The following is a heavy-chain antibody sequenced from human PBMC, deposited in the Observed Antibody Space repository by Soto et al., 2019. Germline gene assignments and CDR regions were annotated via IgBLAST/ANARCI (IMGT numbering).Heavy chain of an antibody. CDR3: AKDYYDILTGYYDY. J-gene: IGHJ4*02. V-gene: IGHV3-30*18. D-gene: IGHD3-9*01. Sequence: GGSLRLSCAASGFTFSSYGMHWVRQAPGKGLEWVAVISYDGSNKYYADSVKGRFTISRDNSKNTLYLQMNSLRAEDTAVYYCAKDYYDILTGYYDYWGQGTLVTVSS. CDR2: ISYDGSNK. CDR1: GFTFSSYG.